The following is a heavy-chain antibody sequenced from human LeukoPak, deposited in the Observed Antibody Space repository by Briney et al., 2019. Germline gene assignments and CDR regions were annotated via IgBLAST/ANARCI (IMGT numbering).Heavy chain of an antibody. D-gene: IGHD1-7*01. Sequence: SSETLSLTCTVSGGSISSYYWSWIRQPPGKGLEWIGHIYYSGSTNYNPSLKSRVTISVDTSKNQFSLKLSSVTAADTAVYYCARHPNLNYGMDVWGQGTTVTVSS. CDR1: GGSISSYY. V-gene: IGHV4-59*08. CDR2: IYYSGST. J-gene: IGHJ6*02. CDR3: ARHPNLNYGMDV.